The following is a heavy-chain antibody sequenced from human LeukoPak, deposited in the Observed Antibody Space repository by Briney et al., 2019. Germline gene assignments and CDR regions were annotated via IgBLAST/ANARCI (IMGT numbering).Heavy chain of an antibody. CDR3: AREGEGYSSYDTENNWFDP. D-gene: IGHD5-12*01. CDR2: TYYRSKWYN. J-gene: IGHJ5*02. Sequence: SQTLSLTCAISGDSVSSNSAAWNWIRQSPSRGLEWLGMTYYRSKWYNDYAVSVESRITINPDTSKNQFSLQLNSVTPEDTAVYYCAREGEGYSSYDTENNWFDPWGQGTLVTVSS. V-gene: IGHV6-1*01. CDR1: GDSVSSNSAA.